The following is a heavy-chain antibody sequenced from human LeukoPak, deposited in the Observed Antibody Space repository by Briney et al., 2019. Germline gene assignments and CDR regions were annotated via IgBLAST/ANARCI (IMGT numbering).Heavy chain of an antibody. J-gene: IGHJ4*02. Sequence: GGSLRLSCAASGFRFNTFWMSWVRQAPGKGLEWVANIKQDGNEKYYADSVKGRFTISRDNGKNSLDLMNSLRADDTAFYYCARDTLGEGEDANYAVYYFDYWGQGTVVTVSS. CDR1: GFRFNTFW. V-gene: IGHV3-7*01. CDR3: ARDTLGEGEDANYAVYYFDY. CDR2: IKQDGNEK. D-gene: IGHD4/OR15-4a*01.